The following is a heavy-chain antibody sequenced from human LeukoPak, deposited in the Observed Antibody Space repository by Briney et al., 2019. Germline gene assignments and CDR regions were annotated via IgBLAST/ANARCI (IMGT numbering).Heavy chain of an antibody. CDR3: ARVLLRTGIPEGFDP. V-gene: IGHV1-2*02. CDR1: GHTFGDHY. CDR2: INPNSGGT. Sequence: ASVKVSCKASGHTFGDHYMHWVRQAPGQGLEWMGWINPNSGGTKYAQGFQGRVTMTRDTSISTAYMELRRLRSDDTAVYYCARVLLRTGIPEGFDPWGQGTLVTVSS. D-gene: IGHD1-14*01. J-gene: IGHJ5*02.